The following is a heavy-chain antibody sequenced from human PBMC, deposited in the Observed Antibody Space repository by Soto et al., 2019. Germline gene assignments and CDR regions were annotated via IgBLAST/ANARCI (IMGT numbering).Heavy chain of an antibody. CDR1: GYTFTSYG. CDR3: ARVQGIFQLPHYYSYYGLEV. V-gene: IGHV1-18*01. CDR2: ISAYNGNT. Sequence: ASVKGSCKASGYTFTSYGISWVRQAPGQGLEWMGWISAYNGNTNYAQKLQGRVTMTTDTSTSTAYMELRSLRSDDTAVYYCARVQGIFQLPHYYSYYGLEVRGQGTKVTVSS. D-gene: IGHD2-2*01. J-gene: IGHJ6*02.